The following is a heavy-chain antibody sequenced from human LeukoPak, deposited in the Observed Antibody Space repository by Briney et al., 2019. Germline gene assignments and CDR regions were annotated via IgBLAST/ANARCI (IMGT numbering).Heavy chain of an antibody. Sequence: SETLSLTCAVYGGSFSGYYWSWIRQPPGKGLEWIGEINHSGSTNYNPSLKSRVTISVDTSKNQFSLKLSSVTAADTAVYYCAGIVVIPAAMGYYYGMDVWGQGTTVAVSS. J-gene: IGHJ6*02. CDR3: AGIVVIPAAMGYYYGMDV. V-gene: IGHV4-34*01. CDR1: GGSFSGYY. D-gene: IGHD2-2*01. CDR2: INHSGST.